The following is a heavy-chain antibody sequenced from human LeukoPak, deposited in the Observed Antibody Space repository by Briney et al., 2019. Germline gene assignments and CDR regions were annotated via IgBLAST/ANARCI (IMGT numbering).Heavy chain of an antibody. J-gene: IGHJ3*01. CDR2: IYPGDSDT. D-gene: IGHD2-15*01. Sequence: GESLKISCQASGYDFANFWIGWVRQMPGKGLDWMGIIYPGDSDTRYSPSFQGQVTISADKSISTAYLQWTSLKASDTAKYYCATQGTLTPHNAFDVWGQGTMVTVSS. CDR3: ATQGTLTPHNAFDV. CDR1: GYDFANFW. V-gene: IGHV5-51*01.